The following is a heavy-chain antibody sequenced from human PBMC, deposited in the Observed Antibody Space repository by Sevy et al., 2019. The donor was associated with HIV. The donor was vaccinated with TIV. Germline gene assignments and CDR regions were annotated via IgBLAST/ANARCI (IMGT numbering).Heavy chain of an antibody. Sequence: GGSLRLSCAASVFTFSSYGMHWVRQAPGKGLEWVAFIRYDGSNKYYADSVKGRFTISRDNSKNTLYLQMNSLRAEDTAVYYCAKLAGYCSGGSCSYFDYWGQGTLVTVSS. V-gene: IGHV3-30*02. D-gene: IGHD2-15*01. CDR3: AKLAGYCSGGSCSYFDY. CDR1: VFTFSSYG. J-gene: IGHJ4*02. CDR2: IRYDGSNK.